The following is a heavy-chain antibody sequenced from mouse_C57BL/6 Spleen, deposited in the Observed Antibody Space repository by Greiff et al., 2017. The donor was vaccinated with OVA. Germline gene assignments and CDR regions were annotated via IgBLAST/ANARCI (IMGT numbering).Heavy chain of an antibody. D-gene: IGHD1-1*01. Sequence: VQLQQPGAELVKPGASVKLSCKASGYTFTSYWMHWVKQRPGQGLEWIGMIHPNSGSTNYNEKFKSKATLTVDKSSSTAYMQLSSLTSEDSAVYYCARFTTVVASSGFDYWGQGTTLTVSS. V-gene: IGHV1-64*01. J-gene: IGHJ2*01. CDR1: GYTFTSYW. CDR2: IHPNSGST. CDR3: ARFTTVVASSGFDY.